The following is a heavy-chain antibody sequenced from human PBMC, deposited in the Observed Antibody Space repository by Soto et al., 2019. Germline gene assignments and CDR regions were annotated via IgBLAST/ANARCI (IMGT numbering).Heavy chain of an antibody. CDR1: GYTFTSYG. D-gene: IGHD4-17*01. Sequence: ASVNVSCKASGYTFTSYGISWVRQAPGQGLEWMGWISAYNGNTNYAQKLQGRVTMTTDTSTSTAYMELRSLRSDDTAVYYCATSDYGDSHDAFDIWGQGTMVTVSS. CDR2: ISAYNGNT. V-gene: IGHV1-18*01. J-gene: IGHJ3*02. CDR3: ATSDYGDSHDAFDI.